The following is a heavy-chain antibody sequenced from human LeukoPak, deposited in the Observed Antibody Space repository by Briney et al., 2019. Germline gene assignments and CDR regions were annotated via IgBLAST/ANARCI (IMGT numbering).Heavy chain of an antibody. CDR2: ISWNSGSI. CDR3: AKDSRAGLRMGVFDI. D-gene: IGHD2-8*01. CDR1: GFTFDDYA. J-gene: IGHJ3*02. Sequence: PGGSLRLSCAASGFTFDDYAMHWVRQAPGKGLEWVSGISWNSGSIGYADSVKGRFTISRDNAKNSLYLQMNSLRAEDTALYYCAKDSRAGLRMGVFDIWGQGTMVTVSS. V-gene: IGHV3-9*01.